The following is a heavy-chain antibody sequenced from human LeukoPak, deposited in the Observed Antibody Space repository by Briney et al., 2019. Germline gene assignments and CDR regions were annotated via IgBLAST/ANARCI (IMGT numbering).Heavy chain of an antibody. D-gene: IGHD4-11*01. Sequence: GGSLRLSCAASGFTFSSYWMTWVRQAPGKGLEWVANINPDASVTYHVDSVKGRLTISRDNAKNSLYLQMISLRAEDTAVYYCARAINYNFVYWGRGTLVTVSS. J-gene: IGHJ4*02. CDR2: INPDASVT. CDR1: GFTFSSYW. CDR3: ARAINYNFVY. V-gene: IGHV3-7*04.